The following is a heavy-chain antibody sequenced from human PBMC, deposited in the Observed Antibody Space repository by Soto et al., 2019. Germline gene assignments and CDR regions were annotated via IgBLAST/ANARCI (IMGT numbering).Heavy chain of an antibody. D-gene: IGHD3-16*01. J-gene: IGHJ6*02. Sequence: SATLSLTCTVSGGSISSSSYYWGWIRQPPGKRLEWIGSIYYSGYTYYNPSFKSRVTISVDTSKNLFSLKLSSVTAADTAVYYCARHNGPLYVGYYYDMDVWGQGTTVT. V-gene: IGHV4-39*01. CDR3: ARHNGPLYVGYYYDMDV. CDR1: GGSISSSSYY. CDR2: IYYSGYT.